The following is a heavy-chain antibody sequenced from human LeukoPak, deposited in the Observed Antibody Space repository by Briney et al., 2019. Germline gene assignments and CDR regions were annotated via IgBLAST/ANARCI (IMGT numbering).Heavy chain of an antibody. V-gene: IGHV3-33*06. D-gene: IGHD3-3*01. Sequence: GGSLRLSCAASGFTFSSYGMHWVRQAPGKGLEWVAVIWYDGSNKYYADSVKGRFTISRDNSKNTLYLQMNSLRAEDTAVYYCAKDTVQFEWFDYYYGMDVWGQGTTVTVSS. CDR2: IWYDGSNK. CDR3: AKDTVQFEWFDYYYGMDV. CDR1: GFTFSSYG. J-gene: IGHJ6*02.